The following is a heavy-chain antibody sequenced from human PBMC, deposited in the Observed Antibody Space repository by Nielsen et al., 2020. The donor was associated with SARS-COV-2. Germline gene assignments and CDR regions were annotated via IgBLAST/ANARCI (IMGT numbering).Heavy chain of an antibody. Sequence: GESLKISCGASGFTISSSFMSWVRQAAGKGLDWVSVIYTDGSTSHADSVKGRFTISRDNSKNTLYLQMNSLRAEDTAVYYCARDNWGRMDVWGQATTVTVSS. CDR2: IYTDGST. CDR3: ARDNWGRMDV. CDR1: GFTISSSF. J-gene: IGHJ6*02. D-gene: IGHD7-27*01. V-gene: IGHV3-66*01.